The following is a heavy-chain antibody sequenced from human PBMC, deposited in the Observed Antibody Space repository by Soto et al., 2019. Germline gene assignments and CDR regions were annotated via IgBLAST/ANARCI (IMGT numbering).Heavy chain of an antibody. CDR3: ARVIAAHFDAFDI. Sequence: ASVGVSCKXSGYTFTSYAMHWVRQAPGQRLEWMGWINAGNGNTKYSQKFQGRVTITRDTSASTAYMELSSLRSEDTAVYYCARVIAAHFDAFDIWGQGTMVTVSS. V-gene: IGHV1-3*01. D-gene: IGHD6-13*01. J-gene: IGHJ3*02. CDR2: INAGNGNT. CDR1: GYTFTSYA.